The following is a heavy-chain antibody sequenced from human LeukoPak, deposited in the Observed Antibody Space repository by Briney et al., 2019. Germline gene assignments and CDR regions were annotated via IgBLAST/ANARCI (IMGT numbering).Heavy chain of an antibody. CDR1: GFTFSSYS. CDR3: ARDRRFGEFLEYYYYYGMDV. Sequence: PGGSLRLSCAASGFTFSSYSMNCVRQAPGRGLEWVSSISSSSSYIYYADSVKGRFTISRDNAKNSLYLQMNSLRADDTAVYYCARDRRFGEFLEYYYYYGMDVWGQGTTVTVSS. D-gene: IGHD3-10*01. V-gene: IGHV3-21*01. J-gene: IGHJ6*02. CDR2: ISSSSSYI.